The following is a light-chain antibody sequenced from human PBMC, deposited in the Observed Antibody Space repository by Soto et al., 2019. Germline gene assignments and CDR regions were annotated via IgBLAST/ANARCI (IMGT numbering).Light chain of an antibody. CDR3: SSYTSSSTLGVI. Sequence: QSALTQPASVSGSPGQSITISCTGSSSDVGGYNYVSWYQQHPGKAPKLMIFNVNNRPSGVSNHFSGSKSGNTASLTISGLQAEDEADYYCSSYTSSSTLGVIFGGGTQLTVL. CDR2: NVN. J-gene: IGLJ2*01. V-gene: IGLV2-14*01. CDR1: SSDVGGYNY.